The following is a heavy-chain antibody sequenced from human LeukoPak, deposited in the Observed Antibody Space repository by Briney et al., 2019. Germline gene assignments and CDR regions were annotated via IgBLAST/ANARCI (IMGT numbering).Heavy chain of an antibody. J-gene: IGHJ4*02. CDR1: GLTFSSYG. CDR2: ISYDGSNK. D-gene: IGHD6-13*01. Sequence: GGSLRLSCAASGLTFSSYGMHWVRQAPGKGLEWVAVISYDGSNKYYADSVKGRFTISRDNSKNTLYLQMNSLRAEDTAVYYCAKDHRPGYSSSWQFEDYWGQGTLVTVSS. CDR3: AKDHRPGYSSSWQFEDY. V-gene: IGHV3-30*18.